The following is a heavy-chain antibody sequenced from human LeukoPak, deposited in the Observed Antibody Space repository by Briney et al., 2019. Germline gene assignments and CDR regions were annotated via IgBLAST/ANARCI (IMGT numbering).Heavy chain of an antibody. CDR3: ARSLGYCSGGSCYRYYYYYGMDV. CDR2: INPNSGGT. CDR1: GYTFTGYY. Sequence: ASVKVSCKASGYTFTGYYMRWVRQAPGQGLEWMGWINPNSGGTNYAQKFQGRVTMTRDTSISTAYMELSRLRSDDTAVYYCARSLGYCSGGSCYRYYYYYGMDVWGQGTTVTVSS. D-gene: IGHD2-15*01. J-gene: IGHJ6*02. V-gene: IGHV1-2*02.